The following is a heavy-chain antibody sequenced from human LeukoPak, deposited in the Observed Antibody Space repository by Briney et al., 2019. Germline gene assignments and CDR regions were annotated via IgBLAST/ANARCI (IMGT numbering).Heavy chain of an antibody. CDR2: ISPSGGST. CDR3: ARTTEGGYSYGYFYYYYMDV. V-gene: IGHV1-46*01. J-gene: IGHJ6*03. D-gene: IGHD5-18*01. Sequence: ASVKVSCKASGYTFTTYYMHWVRQAPGQGLEWMGIISPSGGSTSYPQKFQGRVTMTRDTSTSTVYMELSSLRSEDTAVYYCARTTEGGYSYGYFYYYYMDVWGKGTTVTISS. CDR1: GYTFTTYY.